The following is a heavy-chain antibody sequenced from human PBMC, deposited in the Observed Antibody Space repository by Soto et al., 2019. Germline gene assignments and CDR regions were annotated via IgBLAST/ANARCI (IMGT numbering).Heavy chain of an antibody. CDR2: ISASGAST. V-gene: IGHV3-23*01. J-gene: IGHJ3*02. D-gene: IGHD3-22*01. Sequence: GGSLRLSCAASDFTFSNFAMNWVRQAPGKGLEWVSSISASGASTYYADSVKGRFTISRDNFMNTLYLQMNSLRAEDTAIYYCAKDRVVYYDGGGYYGPADAFDIWGQGTMVTVSS. CDR3: AKDRVVYYDGGGYYGPADAFDI. CDR1: DFTFSNFA.